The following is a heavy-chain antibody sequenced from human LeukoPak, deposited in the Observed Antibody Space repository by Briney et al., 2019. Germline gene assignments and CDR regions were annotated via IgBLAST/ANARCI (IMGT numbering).Heavy chain of an antibody. D-gene: IGHD3-22*01. J-gene: IGHJ4*02. CDR1: GGSISSYY. CDR3: ARGGGNYYDSSGYYFLLRY. Sequence: SETLSLTCTVSGGSISSYYWSWIRQPPGKGLEWIGYIYYSGSTNYNPSLKSRVTISVDTSKNQFSLKLSSATAADTAVYYCARGGGNYYDSSGYYFLLRYWGQGTLVTVSS. CDR2: IYYSGST. V-gene: IGHV4-59*01.